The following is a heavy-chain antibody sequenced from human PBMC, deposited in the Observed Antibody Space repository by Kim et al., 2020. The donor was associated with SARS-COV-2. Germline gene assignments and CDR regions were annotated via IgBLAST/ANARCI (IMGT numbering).Heavy chain of an antibody. D-gene: IGHD6-13*01. CDR1: GGSISSYY. V-gene: IGHV4-59*01. CDR2: IYYSGST. Sequence: SETLSLTCTVSGGSISSYYWSWIRQPPGKGLESIGYIYYSGSTNYNPSLKSRVTISVDTSKNQFSLKLSSVTAADTAVYYCARAQAAAGYYYYYYAMDVWGQGTTVTVSS. J-gene: IGHJ6*02. CDR3: ARAQAAAGYYYYYYAMDV.